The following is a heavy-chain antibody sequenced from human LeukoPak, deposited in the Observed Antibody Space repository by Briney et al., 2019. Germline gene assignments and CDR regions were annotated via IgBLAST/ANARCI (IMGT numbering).Heavy chain of an antibody. Sequence: SETLSLTCTVSGGSISSYYWSWIRQPAGKGLEWIGLIYTSGSTNYNPSLESRVTMSVDTSKNQFSLKLRSVTAADTAVYHCARVLSIVVVPGATFWFDPWGQGTLVTVSS. CDR2: IYTSGST. CDR1: GGSISSYY. CDR3: ARVLSIVVVPGATFWFDP. V-gene: IGHV4-4*07. D-gene: IGHD2-2*01. J-gene: IGHJ5*02.